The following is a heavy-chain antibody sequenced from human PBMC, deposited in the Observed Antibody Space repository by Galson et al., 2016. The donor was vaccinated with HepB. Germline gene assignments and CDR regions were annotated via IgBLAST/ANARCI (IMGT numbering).Heavy chain of an antibody. D-gene: IGHD3-16*01. V-gene: IGHV3-30*03. CDR3: VREGGRGGGSP. CDR2: VAHEGTVR. Sequence: SLRLSCAASGFIFSNYGMHWVRQSAGKGPEWLAVVAHEGTVRYYRDSVKGRFTISRDNSKNTLYLQMNSLRAEDTAVYYCVREGGRGGGSPWGQGALVTVSS. J-gene: IGHJ5*02. CDR1: GFIFSNYG.